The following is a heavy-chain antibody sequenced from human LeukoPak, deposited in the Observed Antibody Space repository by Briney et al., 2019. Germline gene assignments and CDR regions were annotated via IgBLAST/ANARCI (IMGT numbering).Heavy chain of an antibody. CDR2: IYYSGST. CDR3: ARGTRPRTYYYGSGAESRNYYYYMDV. CDR1: GFSISSGYY. D-gene: IGHD3-10*01. V-gene: IGHV4-38-2*02. Sequence: PSETLSLTCSVSGFSISSGYYWGWVRQPPGKGLEWIGTIYYSGSTNYNPSLKSRVTISVDTSKNQFSLKLSSVTAADTAVYYCARGTRPRTYYYGSGAESRNYYYYMDVWGKGTTVTVSS. J-gene: IGHJ6*03.